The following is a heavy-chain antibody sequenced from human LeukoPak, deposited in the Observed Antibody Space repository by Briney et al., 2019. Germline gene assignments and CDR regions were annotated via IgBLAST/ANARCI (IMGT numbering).Heavy chain of an antibody. CDR1: GFTFSSSA. CDR2: ISGSGDNT. D-gene: IGHD1-26*01. V-gene: IGHV3-23*01. Sequence: GGSLRLSCAASGFTFSSSAMSWVRQAPGKGLEWVSGISGSGDNTYYADSVKGRFTISRDNSKNTLYLQMISLRPEDTAVYYCAREGVVGAILGYWGQGSLVTVSP. CDR3: AREGVVGAILGY. J-gene: IGHJ4*02.